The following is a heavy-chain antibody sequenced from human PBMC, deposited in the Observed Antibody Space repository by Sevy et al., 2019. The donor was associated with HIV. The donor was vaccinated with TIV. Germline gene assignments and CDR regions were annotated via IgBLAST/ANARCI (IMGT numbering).Heavy chain of an antibody. CDR2: SGNT. CDR3: VRGGPNQQQLDYFDY. Sequence: SETLSLTCTVSGVSISPYYWAWIRQPPGKGLECIGFSGNTNYNPSLKTRVTTSVDTSKNQFSLKLSSVTAADTAIYYCVRGGPNQQQLDYFDYWGLGTLVTVSS. V-gene: IGHV4-59*01. D-gene: IGHD6-13*01. CDR1: GVSISPYY. J-gene: IGHJ4*02.